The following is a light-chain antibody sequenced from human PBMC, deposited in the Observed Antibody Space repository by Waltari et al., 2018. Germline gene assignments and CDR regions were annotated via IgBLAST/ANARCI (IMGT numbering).Light chain of an antibody. V-gene: IGLV4-69*01. J-gene: IGLJ3*02. Sequence: QLVLTQSPSPSASLGASVKCTGTLCSGNSSYAITCTHQQPEKGPRYLLILNSDRSHIKGDGIPDRFSGSSSGAERYLTISSLQAEDEADYYCQTWGTDIQVFGGGTKLTVL. CDR1: SGNSSYA. CDR2: LNSDRSH. CDR3: QTWGTDIQV.